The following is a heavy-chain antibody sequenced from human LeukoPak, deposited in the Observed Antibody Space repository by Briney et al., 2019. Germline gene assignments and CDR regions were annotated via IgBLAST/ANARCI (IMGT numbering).Heavy chain of an antibody. Sequence: PSETLSLTCAVSGYSISSGYCWGWIRQPPGRGLGWRAIIYHSGSTYYNPPLRSRVTISVETTKNQYSLKLSSVTAADTAVYYCARGPPSGDYYFDYWGEGALVTVSS. J-gene: IGHJ4*02. CDR2: IYHSGST. CDR3: ARGPPSGDYYFDY. V-gene: IGHV4-38-2*01. CDR1: GYSISSGYC. D-gene: IGHD3-10*01.